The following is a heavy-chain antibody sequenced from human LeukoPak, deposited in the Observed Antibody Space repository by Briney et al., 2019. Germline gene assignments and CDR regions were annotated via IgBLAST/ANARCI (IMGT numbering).Heavy chain of an antibody. V-gene: IGHV4-34*01. CDR3: TRMTTGHDY. J-gene: IGHJ4*02. CDR2: INHSGYT. Sequence: MTSETLSLTCAVSGVSFNDYYWSWVRQTPGKGLEWIGEINHSGYTNDSPSLKSRVTLSIDTSRKQFSFNVRSVTVADTGIYYCTRMTTGHDYWGQGTLVTVSS. CDR1: GVSFNDYY. D-gene: IGHD4-17*01.